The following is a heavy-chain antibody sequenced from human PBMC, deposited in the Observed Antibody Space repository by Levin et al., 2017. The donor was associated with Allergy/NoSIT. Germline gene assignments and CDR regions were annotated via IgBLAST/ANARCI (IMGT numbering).Heavy chain of an antibody. J-gene: IGHJ4*02. CDR1: GYTFTDYY. D-gene: IGHD4-11*01. CDR2: INPNSGDT. Sequence: ASVKVSCKASGYTFTDYYIHWLRQTPGQGLEWMGWINPNSGDTNYAQNFQGRVTMTRDTSLATAYMELSRLRSDDTAVYYCARDLGSTVTTNFFDYWGQGTLVIVSS. CDR3: ARDLGSTVTTNFFDY. V-gene: IGHV1-2*02.